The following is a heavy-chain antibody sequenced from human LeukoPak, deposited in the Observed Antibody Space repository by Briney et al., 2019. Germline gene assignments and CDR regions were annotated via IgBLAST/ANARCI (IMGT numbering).Heavy chain of an antibody. CDR3: ARSIGYYYTMDV. CDR2: ISGSGRNV. Sequence: GGSLRLSCVAYGFTLTDYYMSWIRQAPGRGLEWVSDISGSGRNVYYGDSVKGRFTISKDNAKNSLYLQMNNLRAEDTAVYYCARSIGYYYTMDVWGQGTTVTVSS. V-gene: IGHV3-11*01. D-gene: IGHD3-22*01. CDR1: GFTLTDYY. J-gene: IGHJ6*02.